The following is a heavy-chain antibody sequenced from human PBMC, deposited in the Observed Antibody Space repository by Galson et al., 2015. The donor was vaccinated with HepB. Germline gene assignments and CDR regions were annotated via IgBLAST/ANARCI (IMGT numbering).Heavy chain of an antibody. D-gene: IGHD6-19*01. CDR3: AKLPRIAVAAGYAFDI. CDR1: GFTFSSYG. V-gene: IGHV3-30*02. Sequence: LSCAASGFTFSSYGMHWVRQAPGKGLEWVAFIRYDGSNKYYADSVKGRFTISRDNSKNTLYLQMNSLRAEDTAVYYCAKLPRIAVAAGYAFDIWGQGTMVTVSS. CDR2: IRYDGSNK. J-gene: IGHJ3*02.